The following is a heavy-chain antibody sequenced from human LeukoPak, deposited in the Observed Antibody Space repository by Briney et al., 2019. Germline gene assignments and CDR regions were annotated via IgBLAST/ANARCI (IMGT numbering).Heavy chain of an antibody. Sequence: GGSLRLSCAASGFTFSSYAMSWVRQAPGKGLEWVSAISGSGGSTYYADSVKGRFTISRDNSKNTLYLQMNSLRAEDTAVYYCAKDSDYDILTGLGGFDYWGQGTLVTVSS. D-gene: IGHD3-9*01. J-gene: IGHJ4*02. V-gene: IGHV3-23*01. CDR2: ISGSGGST. CDR1: GFTFSSYA. CDR3: AKDSDYDILTGLGGFDY.